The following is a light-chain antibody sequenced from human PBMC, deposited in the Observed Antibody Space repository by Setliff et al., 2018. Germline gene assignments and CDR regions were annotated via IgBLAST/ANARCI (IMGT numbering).Light chain of an antibody. CDR2: EVS. CDR3: MSYTTIRTYV. CDR1: SSDVGAYSH. Sequence: QSALTQPASVSGSPGRSITISCAGTSSDVGAYSHVSWYQQYPGKAPKLMISEVSNRPSGVSYRFSGSKSGNTASLTISGLQAEDEADYYCMSYTTIRTYVFGTGTKVT. V-gene: IGLV2-14*01. J-gene: IGLJ1*01.